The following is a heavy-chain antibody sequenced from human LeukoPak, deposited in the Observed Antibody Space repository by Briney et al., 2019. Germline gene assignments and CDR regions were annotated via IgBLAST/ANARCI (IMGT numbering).Heavy chain of an antibody. J-gene: IGHJ4*02. D-gene: IGHD6-6*01. Sequence: PGGSLRLSCAASRFTVSSNYMSWVRQAPGKGLEWVSVIYSGGSTYYADSVKGRFTISSDNSKNTLYLQMNSLRAEDTAVYYCARDRRGSSGRGPHSFDYWGQGTLVTVSS. CDR2: IYSGGST. CDR1: RFTVSSNY. V-gene: IGHV3-53*01. CDR3: ARDRRGSSGRGPHSFDY.